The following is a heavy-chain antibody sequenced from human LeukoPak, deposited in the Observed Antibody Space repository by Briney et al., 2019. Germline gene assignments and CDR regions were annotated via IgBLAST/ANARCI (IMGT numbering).Heavy chain of an antibody. Sequence: GGSLRLSCAASGFTFSSYWMHWVRQAPGKGLVWVSRINSDGSSTSYADSVKGRFTISRDNAKNTLYLQMNSPRAEDTAVYYCARAGGYGSGSYYNVEYYYYYGMDVWGKGTTVTVSS. CDR3: ARAGGYGSGSYYNVEYYYYYGMDV. CDR2: INSDGSST. CDR1: GFTFSSYW. D-gene: IGHD3-10*01. V-gene: IGHV3-74*01. J-gene: IGHJ6*04.